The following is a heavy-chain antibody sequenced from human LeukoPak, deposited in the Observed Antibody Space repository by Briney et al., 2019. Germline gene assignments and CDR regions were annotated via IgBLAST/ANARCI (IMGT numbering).Heavy chain of an antibody. Sequence: PGRSLRLSCAASGFTFSSYGMHWVRQAPGKGLEWVAVISYDGSNKYYADSVKGRFTISRDNPKNTLYLQMNSLRAEDTAVYYCAKDLAGNRLVIIFDYWGQGTLVTVSS. V-gene: IGHV3-30*18. J-gene: IGHJ4*02. CDR3: AKDLAGNRLVIIFDY. CDR2: ISYDGSNK. D-gene: IGHD3-9*01. CDR1: GFTFSSYG.